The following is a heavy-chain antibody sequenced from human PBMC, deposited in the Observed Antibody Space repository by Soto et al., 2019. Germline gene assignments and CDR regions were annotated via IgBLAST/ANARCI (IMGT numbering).Heavy chain of an antibody. CDR2: ISYDGSNK. CDR1: GFTFSSYG. Sequence: GGSLRLSCAASGFTFSSYGMHWVRQAPGKGLEWVAVISYDGSNKYYADSVKGRFTISRDNSKNTLYLQMNSLRAEDTAVYYCAKDKGVSVTYSYYFDYWGQGTLVTVSS. V-gene: IGHV3-30*18. J-gene: IGHJ4*02. D-gene: IGHD4-17*01. CDR3: AKDKGVSVTYSYYFDY.